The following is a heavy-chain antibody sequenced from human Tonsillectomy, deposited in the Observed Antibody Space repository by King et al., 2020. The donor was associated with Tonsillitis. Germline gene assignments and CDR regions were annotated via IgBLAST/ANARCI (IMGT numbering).Heavy chain of an antibody. CDR2: INPGTGGT. D-gene: IGHD6-6*01. V-gene: IGHV1-2*02. CDR3: ARKEYSTSLDY. CDR1: GYTFTDYY. J-gene: IGHJ4*02. Sequence: GQLVQSGAEVEKPGASMKVSCKASGYTFTDYYMHWVRQAPGQGLEWRGWINPGTGGTDFAQKFQGRVTMTRDTSVSTAYMELSSLTSDDTAVYYCARKEYSTSLDYWGQGTLVTVSS.